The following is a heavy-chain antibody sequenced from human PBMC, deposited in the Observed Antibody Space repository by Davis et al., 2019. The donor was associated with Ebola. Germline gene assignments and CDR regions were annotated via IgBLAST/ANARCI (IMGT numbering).Heavy chain of an antibody. V-gene: IGHV3-21*01. D-gene: IGHD4-17*01. CDR3: ARGKDYGDYPPGY. CDR1: GFTFSTFS. CDR2: ISNSRSFL. J-gene: IGHJ4*02. Sequence: GESLKISCAASGFTFSTFSMHWVRQAPGKGLEWVSSISNSRSFLYYADSVRGRFTISRDNAKNSLFLQMDRLRAEDTALYYCARGKDYGDYPPGYWGQGTLVTVSS.